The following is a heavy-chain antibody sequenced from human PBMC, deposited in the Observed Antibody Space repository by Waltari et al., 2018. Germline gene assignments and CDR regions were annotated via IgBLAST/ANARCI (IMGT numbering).Heavy chain of an antibody. CDR3: ARVKRYSSGGMDV. Sequence: EVQLVESGGGLVQPGGSLRLSCAASGCTFSSYWMSWVRQAPGKGLEWVANIKQDGSEKYYVDSVKGRFTISRDNAKNSLYLQMNSLRAEDTAVYYCARVKRYSSGGMDVWGQGTTVTVSS. CDR1: GCTFSSYW. D-gene: IGHD6-19*01. J-gene: IGHJ6*02. CDR2: IKQDGSEK. V-gene: IGHV3-7*03.